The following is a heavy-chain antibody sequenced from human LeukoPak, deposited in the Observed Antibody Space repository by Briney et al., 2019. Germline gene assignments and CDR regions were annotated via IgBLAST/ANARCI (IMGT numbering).Heavy chain of an antibody. V-gene: IGHV3-30*18. CDR2: ISYAGTNK. CDR1: GFTFSSYG. Sequence: GGSLRLSCAASGFTFSSYGMHWVRQAPGKGLEWVAIISYAGTNKYYADSVKGRFTISRDNSKNTLYLQMNSLRAEDTAVYYCAKQAHYGDYPYLDYWGQGTLVTVSS. J-gene: IGHJ4*02. D-gene: IGHD4-17*01. CDR3: AKQAHYGDYPYLDY.